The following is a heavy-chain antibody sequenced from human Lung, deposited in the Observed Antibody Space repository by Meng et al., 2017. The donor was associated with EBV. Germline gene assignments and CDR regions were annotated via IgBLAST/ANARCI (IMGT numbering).Heavy chain of an antibody. CDR3: ARARSIAAAVIDY. CDR1: GGSISSSNW. CDR2: IYHSGST. J-gene: IGHJ4*02. Sequence: HLQESGPGLLKPPQTLSLTCGVSGGSISSSNWWSWVRQPPGKGLEWIGEIYHSGSTNYNPSLKSRVTISVDKSKNQFSLKLSSVTAADTAVYYCARARSIAAAVIDYWGQGTLVTVSS. V-gene: IGHV4-4*03. D-gene: IGHD6-13*01.